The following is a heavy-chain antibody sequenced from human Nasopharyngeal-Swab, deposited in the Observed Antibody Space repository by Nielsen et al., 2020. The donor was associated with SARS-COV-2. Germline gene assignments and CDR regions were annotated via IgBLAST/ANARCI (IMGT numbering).Heavy chain of an antibody. CDR2: INTNTGNP. V-gene: IGHV7-4-1*02. J-gene: IGHJ5*02. CDR3: AREDDYADYYWFDP. Sequence: ASVKVSCKASGYSFNNHAINWVRQAPGQGLEWMGWINTNTGNPTYAQGFAGRFVFSLDTSVSTAYLQISSLKTEDTAVYYCAREDDYADYYWFDPWGQGTLVTASS. D-gene: IGHD4-17*01. CDR1: GYSFNNHA.